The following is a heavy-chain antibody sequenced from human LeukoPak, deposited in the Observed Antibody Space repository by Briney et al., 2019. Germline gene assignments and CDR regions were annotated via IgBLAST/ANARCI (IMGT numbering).Heavy chain of an antibody. D-gene: IGHD3-9*01. CDR3: AKATDILTGYHYGMDV. V-gene: IGHV3-23*01. Sequence: GGSLRLSCAASGFTFSSYAMSWVRQAPGKGLEWVSAISGSGGSTYYADSVKGRFTISRDNSKNTLHLQMNSLRAEDTAVYYCAKATDILTGYHYGMDVWGQGTTVTVSS. CDR1: GFTFSSYA. J-gene: IGHJ6*02. CDR2: ISGSGGST.